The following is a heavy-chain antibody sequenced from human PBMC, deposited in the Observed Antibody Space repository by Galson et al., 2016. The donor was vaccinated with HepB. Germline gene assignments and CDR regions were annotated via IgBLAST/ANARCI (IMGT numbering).Heavy chain of an antibody. CDR1: GGSINSGGYF. Sequence: TLSLTCTVSGGSINSGGYFWSWLRQLPGKGLEWIGYIYYSGSTYYNPSLMSRVTISLATSKNQFSLKLSSVPAADTAVYYCARAQDLRPHFDDWGQGTLVTVSS. CDR3: ARAQDLRPHFDD. V-gene: IGHV4-31*03. J-gene: IGHJ4*02. CDR2: IYYSGST.